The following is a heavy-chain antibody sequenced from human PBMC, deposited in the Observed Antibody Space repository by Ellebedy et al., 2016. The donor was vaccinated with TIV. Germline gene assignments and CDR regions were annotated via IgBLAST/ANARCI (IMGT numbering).Heavy chain of an antibody. CDR3: ARLGGQQLSRCYFDY. V-gene: IGHV4-39*01. CDR2: IHYSGNS. CDR1: GGSISTSNYY. J-gene: IGHJ4*02. Sequence: MPSETLSLTCTVSGGSISTSNYYWGWIRQPPGKGLEWIGNIHYSGNSYSNPSLKSRVTISVDTSKNQFSLKLSSVTAADTAVYYCARLGGQQLSRCYFDYWGQGTLVTVSS. D-gene: IGHD6-13*01.